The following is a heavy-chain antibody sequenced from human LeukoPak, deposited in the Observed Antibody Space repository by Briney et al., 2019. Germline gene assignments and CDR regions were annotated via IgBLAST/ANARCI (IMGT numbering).Heavy chain of an antibody. CDR3: ARGYQQQFVRSYYYYYMDV. Sequence: PSETLSLTCAVYGGSFSGYYCNWIRQSPGKGLEWIGEINHSGSTNYNPSLKSRVSISVDTSKNQFSLKLSSVTAADTAVYYCARGYQQQFVRSYYYYYMDVWGQGTTVTVSS. CDR2: INHSGST. V-gene: IGHV4-34*01. D-gene: IGHD6-13*01. J-gene: IGHJ6*03. CDR1: GGSFSGYY.